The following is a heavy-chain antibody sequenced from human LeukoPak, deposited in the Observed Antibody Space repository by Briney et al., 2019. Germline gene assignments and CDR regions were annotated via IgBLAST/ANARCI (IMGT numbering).Heavy chain of an antibody. Sequence: SVKGSCKASGGTFSSYAMSWVLQAPGEGLEWMGRIIPIFGIANYAQKFQGRVTTTADKSTSTAYMELSSLRSEDTAVYYCARDPSTTVVNELDYWGQGTLVTVSS. CDR1: GGTFSSYA. CDR3: ARDPSTTVVNELDY. V-gene: IGHV1-69*04. D-gene: IGHD4-23*01. J-gene: IGHJ4*02. CDR2: IIPIFGIA.